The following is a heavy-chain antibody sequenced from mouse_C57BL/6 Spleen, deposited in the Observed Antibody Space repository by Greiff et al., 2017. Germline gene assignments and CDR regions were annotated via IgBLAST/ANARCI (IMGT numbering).Heavy chain of an antibody. V-gene: IGHV1-82*01. CDR2: IYPGDGDT. D-gene: IGHD2-5*01. Sequence: VQLQESGPELVKPGASVKISCKASGYAFSSSWMNWVKQRPGKGLEWIGRIYPGDGDTNYNGKFKGKATLTADKSSSTAYMQLSSLTSEDSAVYFCARGGYSNYEAMDYWGQGTSVTVSS. CDR3: ARGGYSNYEAMDY. J-gene: IGHJ4*01. CDR1: GYAFSSSW.